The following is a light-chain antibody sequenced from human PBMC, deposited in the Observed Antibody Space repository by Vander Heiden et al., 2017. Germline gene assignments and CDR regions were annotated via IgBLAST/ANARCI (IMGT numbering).Light chain of an antibody. CDR1: SSNIGAGYV. Sequence: QSVLTQPPPVSGAPGQRVTISCTGSSSNIGAGYVVHWYQQLPGTAPKLLIYGNSNRPSGVPDRFSGSKSGTSASLAITGLQAEDEADYYCQSYDSSLSDVVFGGGTKLTVL. CDR2: GNS. CDR3: QSYDSSLSDVV. J-gene: IGLJ2*01. V-gene: IGLV1-40*01.